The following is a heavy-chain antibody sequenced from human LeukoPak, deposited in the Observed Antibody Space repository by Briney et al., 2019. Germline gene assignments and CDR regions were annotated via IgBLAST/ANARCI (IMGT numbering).Heavy chain of an antibody. CDR1: GFTFSSYG. D-gene: IGHD2-2*01. Sequence: GGSLRLSCAASGFTFSSYGMHWVRQAPGKGLEWVAVISYDGSNKYYADSVKGRFTISRDNSKNTLYLQMNSLRAEDTAVYYCAKASPPIGVVVPAAPDYWGQGILVTVSS. J-gene: IGHJ4*02. CDR2: ISYDGSNK. CDR3: AKASPPIGVVVPAAPDY. V-gene: IGHV3-30*18.